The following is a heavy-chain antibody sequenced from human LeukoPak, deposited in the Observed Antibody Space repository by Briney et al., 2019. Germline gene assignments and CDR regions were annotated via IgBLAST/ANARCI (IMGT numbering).Heavy chain of an antibody. Sequence: ASVKVSCKASGYTFTAYSMHWVRQAPGQGLEWMGWINPNSGGTNYAQKFQGRVTMTRDTSISTAYTELSRLRSDDTAVYYCARHILGDGYPPFWGQGTLVTVSS. D-gene: IGHD5-24*01. CDR3: ARHILGDGYPPF. CDR1: GYTFTAYS. V-gene: IGHV1-2*02. CDR2: INPNSGGT. J-gene: IGHJ4*02.